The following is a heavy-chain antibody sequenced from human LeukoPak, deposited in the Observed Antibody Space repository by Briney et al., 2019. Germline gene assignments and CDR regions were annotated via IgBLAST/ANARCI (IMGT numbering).Heavy chain of an antibody. Sequence: ASVTVSCKASGYTFTSYGISWVRQAPGQGLEWMGWISAYNGNTNYAQKLQGRVTMTTDTSTSTAYMELRSLRSDDTAVYYCAREGVRDGYKPIKFDYWGQGTLVTVSS. CDR1: GYTFTSYG. V-gene: IGHV1-18*01. D-gene: IGHD5-24*01. CDR2: ISAYNGNT. CDR3: AREGVRDGYKPIKFDY. J-gene: IGHJ4*02.